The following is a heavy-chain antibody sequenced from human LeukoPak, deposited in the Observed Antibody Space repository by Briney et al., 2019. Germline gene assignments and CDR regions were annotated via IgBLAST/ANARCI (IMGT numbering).Heavy chain of an antibody. D-gene: IGHD4-23*01. Sequence: ASVKVSCKASGGTFISYAISWVRQAPGQRLEWMGWINAGNGNTKYSQKFQGRVTITRDTSASTAYMELSSLRSEDTAVYYCATLPSGGKSGYWGQGTLVTVSS. J-gene: IGHJ4*02. CDR2: INAGNGNT. CDR1: GGTFISYA. CDR3: ATLPSGGKSGY. V-gene: IGHV1-3*01.